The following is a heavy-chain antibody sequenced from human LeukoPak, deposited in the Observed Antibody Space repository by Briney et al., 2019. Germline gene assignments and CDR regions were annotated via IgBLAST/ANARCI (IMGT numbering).Heavy chain of an antibody. CDR3: ARFNPKKTLFIAAAGPSDY. Sequence: SETLSLTCTVSGGSISSYYWSWIRQPPGKGLEWIGYIYYSGSTNYNPSLKSRVTISVDTSKNQFSLKLSSVTAADTAVYYCARFNPKKTLFIAAAGPSDYWGQGTLVTVSS. CDR1: GGSISSYY. D-gene: IGHD6-13*01. V-gene: IGHV4-59*08. J-gene: IGHJ4*02. CDR2: IYYSGST.